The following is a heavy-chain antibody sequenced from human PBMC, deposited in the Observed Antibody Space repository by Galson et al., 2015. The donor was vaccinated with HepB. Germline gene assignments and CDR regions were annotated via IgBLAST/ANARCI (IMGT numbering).Heavy chain of an antibody. CDR1: GGSFSGYY. CDR3: ARGHRRYYDFWSPHRPKNYYGMDV. D-gene: IGHD3-3*01. CDR2: INHSGST. V-gene: IGHV4-34*01. J-gene: IGHJ6*02. Sequence: ETLSLTCAVYGGSFSGYYWSWIRQPPGKGLEWIGEINHSGSTNYNPSLKSRVTISVDTSKNQFSLKLSSVTAADTAVYYCARGHRRYYDFWSPHRPKNYYGMDVWGQGTTVTVSS.